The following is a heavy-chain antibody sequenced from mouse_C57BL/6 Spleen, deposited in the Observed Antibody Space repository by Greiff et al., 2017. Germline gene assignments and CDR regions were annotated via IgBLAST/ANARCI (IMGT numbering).Heavy chain of an antibody. Sequence: EVQLQQSGAELVKPGASVKLSCTASGFNIKDYYMHWVKQRTEQGLEWIGRIDPEDGETKYAPKFPGKATITADTSSNTAYLQLSSLTSEDTAVYYCARGGYDGDYYAMDYWGQGTSVTVSS. CDR2: IDPEDGET. V-gene: IGHV14-2*01. CDR1: GFNIKDYY. CDR3: ARGGYDGDYYAMDY. D-gene: IGHD2-2*01. J-gene: IGHJ4*01.